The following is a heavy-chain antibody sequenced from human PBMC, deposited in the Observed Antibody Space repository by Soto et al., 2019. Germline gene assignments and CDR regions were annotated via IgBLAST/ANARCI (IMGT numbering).Heavy chain of an antibody. CDR2: VGGSGDGT. D-gene: IGHD1-26*01. V-gene: IGHV3-23*01. CDR1: GFTVNTYT. Sequence: GSLKLACAASGFTVNTYTITWVCRAQGKGLEWVSSVGGSGDGTYYADSVKGRFTISRDNSKNTLYLQMNSLRAEDTAIYYCAKARQVTIVRLSLAQWGQGTLVTVSS. J-gene: IGHJ4*02. CDR3: AKARQVTIVRLSLAQ.